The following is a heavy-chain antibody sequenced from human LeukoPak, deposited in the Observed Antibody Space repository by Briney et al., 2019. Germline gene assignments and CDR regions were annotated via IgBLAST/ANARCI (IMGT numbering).Heavy chain of an antibody. D-gene: IGHD6-13*01. V-gene: IGHV4-59*01. J-gene: IGHJ4*02. CDR1: GGSISNYF. Sequence: SETLSLTCAVSGGSISNYFWTWIRQPPGKGLEWIGYIDYSGSTNYNPSLKSRVTISVDTSKNQFSLKLTSVTAADTAVYYCARMYSSTIPPGYWGQGTLVTVSS. CDR3: ARMYSSTIPPGY. CDR2: IDYSGST.